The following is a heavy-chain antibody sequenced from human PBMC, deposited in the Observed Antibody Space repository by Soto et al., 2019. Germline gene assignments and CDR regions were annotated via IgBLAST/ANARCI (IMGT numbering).Heavy chain of an antibody. CDR3: AREWDGYNYDYYYGMDV. J-gene: IGHJ6*02. V-gene: IGHV4-31*03. D-gene: IGHD5-12*01. CDR2: IYYSGST. CDR1: GGSISDDTYY. Sequence: SETLSLTCTVSGGSISDDTYYWGWIRQHPGKGLEWIGYIYYSGSTYYNPSLKSRVTISVDTSKNQFSLKLSSVTAADTAVYYCAREWDGYNYDYYYGMDVWGQGTTVTVSS.